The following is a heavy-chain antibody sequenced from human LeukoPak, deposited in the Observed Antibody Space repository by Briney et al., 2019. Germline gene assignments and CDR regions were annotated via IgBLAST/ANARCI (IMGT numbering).Heavy chain of an antibody. D-gene: IGHD5-18*01. CDR3: VARPLTAPRAWLDP. V-gene: IGHV4-59*08. CDR2: LYSTGTT. Sequence: SETLSLTCTVSGGSISGSHWGWIRQPPGKGLAWIMSLYSTGTTEYNASLKSRVAMSVDTSKNQLSLKLTSVTAADTAVYYCVARPLTAPRAWLDPWGQGLLVTVSA. CDR1: GGSISGSH. J-gene: IGHJ5*02.